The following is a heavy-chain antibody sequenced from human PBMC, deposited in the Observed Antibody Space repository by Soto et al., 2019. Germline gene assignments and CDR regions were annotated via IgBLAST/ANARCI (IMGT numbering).Heavy chain of an antibody. V-gene: IGHV4-59*01. D-gene: IGHD3-22*01. CDR3: ARATSFYDSSGYYSYYFDY. CDR1: GGSISSYY. J-gene: IGHJ4*02. CDR2: IYYSGST. Sequence: LSLTCTVSGGSISSYYWSWIRQPPGKGLEWIGYIYYSGSTNYNPSLKSRVTISVDTSKNQFSLKLSSVTAADTAVYYCARATSFYDSSGYYSYYFDYWGQGTLVTVSS.